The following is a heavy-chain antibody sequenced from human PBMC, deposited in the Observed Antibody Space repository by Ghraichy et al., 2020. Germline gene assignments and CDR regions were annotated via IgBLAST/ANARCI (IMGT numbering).Heavy chain of an antibody. V-gene: IGHV3-21*01. CDR1: GFTFSSYS. CDR2: ISSSSSYI. J-gene: IGHJ4*02. CDR3: ARVAPAAGEDY. Sequence: GGSLRLSCAASGFTFSSYSMNWVRQAPGKGLEWVSSISSSSSYIYYADSVKGRFTISRDNAKNSLYLQMNSLRAEDTAVYYCARVAPAAGEDYWGQGTLVTVSS. D-gene: IGHD6-13*01.